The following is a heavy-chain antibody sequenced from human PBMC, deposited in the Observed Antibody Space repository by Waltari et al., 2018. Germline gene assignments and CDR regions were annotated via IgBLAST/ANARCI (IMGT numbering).Heavy chain of an antibody. CDR3: AKDWELELGG. CDR2: SSVSGGST. CDR1: GFTFSSYA. D-gene: IGHD1-7*01. J-gene: IGHJ4*02. V-gene: IGHV3-23*01. Sequence: EVQLLESGGGLVQPGGSLRLSCAASGFTFSSYAMSWVRQAPGKGLEWVSASSVSGGSTYYADSGKGRFTSSRDNSKNTLYLQMNSLRAEDTAVYYCAKDWELELGGRGQGTLVTVSS.